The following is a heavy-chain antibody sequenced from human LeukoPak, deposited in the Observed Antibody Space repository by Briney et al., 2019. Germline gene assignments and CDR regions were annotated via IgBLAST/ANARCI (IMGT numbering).Heavy chain of an antibody. Sequence: SETLSLTCAVYGGSFSGYYWSWIRQPPGKGLEWIGEINHSGSTNYNPSLKSRVTISVDTSKNQFSLKLSSVTAADTAVYYCARAGHCSSTSCYMSFDYWGQGTLVTVSS. CDR3: ARAGHCSSTSCYMSFDY. V-gene: IGHV4-34*01. D-gene: IGHD2-2*02. CDR1: GGSFSGYY. J-gene: IGHJ4*02. CDR2: INHSGST.